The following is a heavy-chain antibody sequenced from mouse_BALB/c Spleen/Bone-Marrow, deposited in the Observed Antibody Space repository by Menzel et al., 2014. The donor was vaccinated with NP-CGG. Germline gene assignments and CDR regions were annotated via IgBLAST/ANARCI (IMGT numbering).Heavy chain of an antibody. V-gene: IGHV7-3*02. CDR3: ARDYGNYVRFAY. J-gene: IGHJ3*01. Sequence: EVKLMESGGGLVQPGGSLRLSCATSGFTFTDYYMSWVRQPPGKALEWLGLIRNKANGYTTEYSASVKGRFTISRDNSQSILYLQMNTLRAEDSATYYCARDYGNYVRFAYWGQGTLVTVSA. CDR2: IRNKANGYTT. CDR1: GFTFTDYY. D-gene: IGHD2-1*01.